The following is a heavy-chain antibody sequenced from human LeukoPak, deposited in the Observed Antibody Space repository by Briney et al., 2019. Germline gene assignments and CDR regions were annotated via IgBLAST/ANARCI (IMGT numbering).Heavy chain of an antibody. D-gene: IGHD6-13*01. CDR3: ARYNSSGVDY. CDR2: IYPGDPDI. J-gene: IGHJ4*02. V-gene: IGHV5-51*01. Sequence: GESLKISCKGSGYSFTKYWIGWMRQMPGKGPEWMGLIYPGDPDIKYSPSFQGQVTISADKSISTAYLQWSSLKASDSAMYYCARYNSSGVDYWGQGTLVTVSS. CDR1: GYSFTKYW.